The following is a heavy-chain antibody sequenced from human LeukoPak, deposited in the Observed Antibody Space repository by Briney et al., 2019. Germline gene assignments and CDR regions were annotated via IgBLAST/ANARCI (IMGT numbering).Heavy chain of an antibody. CDR3: ASRIAAAGILDY. Sequence: SETLSLTCTVSGGSISSYYWNWIRQPPGKGLEWIGYMSYSGTTNHNPSLKSRVTISIDTSKSQFSLKLSSVTAADTAVYYCASRIAAAGILDYWGQGTLVTVSS. J-gene: IGHJ4*02. CDR1: GGSISSYY. CDR2: MSYSGTT. V-gene: IGHV4-59*12. D-gene: IGHD6-13*01.